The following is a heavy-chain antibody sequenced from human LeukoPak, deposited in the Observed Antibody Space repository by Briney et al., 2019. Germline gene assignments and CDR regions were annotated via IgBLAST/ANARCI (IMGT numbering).Heavy chain of an antibody. J-gene: IGHJ3*02. CDR2: ISGSGGST. V-gene: IGHV3-23*01. CDR1: GGSISSSPYY. Sequence: PSETLSLTCTVSGGSISSSPYYWGWIRQPPGKGLEWVSAISGSGGSTYYADSVKGRFTISRDNSKNTLYLQMNSLRAEDTAVYYCARATITMIVVEAFDIWGQGTMVTVSS. CDR3: ARATITMIVVEAFDI. D-gene: IGHD3-22*01.